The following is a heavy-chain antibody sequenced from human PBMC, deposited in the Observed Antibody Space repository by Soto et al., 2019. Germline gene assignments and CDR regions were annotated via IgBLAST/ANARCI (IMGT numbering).Heavy chain of an antibody. CDR3: ARLYCRGGSCYSGDAFDI. CDR2: ISTSTSYI. D-gene: IGHD2-15*01. V-gene: IGHV3-21*01. CDR1: GFTFSSYG. Sequence: PWGSLRLSCAASGFTFSSYGMNLFRHSPWKGLEWVSSISTSTSYIYYADSVKGRFTISRDNAKNSVYLQMNSLRAEDTAVYYCARLYCRGGSCYSGDAFDIWGQGTMVTVSS. J-gene: IGHJ3*02.